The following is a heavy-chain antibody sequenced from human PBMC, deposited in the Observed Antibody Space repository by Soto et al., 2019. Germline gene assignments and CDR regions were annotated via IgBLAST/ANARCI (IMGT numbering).Heavy chain of an antibody. CDR1: GFTFSSYA. CDR3: GRDPNGDYVGAFDI. CDR2: ISASGGST. D-gene: IGHD4-17*01. V-gene: IGHV3-23*01. Sequence: EVQLLESGGGLVQPGGSLRLSCAASGFTFSSYAMSWVRQAPGMGLEWVSGISASGGSTYYADSVKGRFTVSRDNSKNTLYLQMNSLRAEDTALYYCGRDPNGDYVGAFDIWGQGTLVTASS. J-gene: IGHJ3*02.